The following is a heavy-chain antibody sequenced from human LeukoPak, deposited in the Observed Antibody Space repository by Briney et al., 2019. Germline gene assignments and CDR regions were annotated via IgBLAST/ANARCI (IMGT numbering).Heavy chain of an antibody. V-gene: IGHV4-31*03. CDR1: GDSISSGAYY. CDR3: ARARAYDVLTEVGFYYYGVDL. CDR2: IFKSGKT. Sequence: PSETLSLTCTVSGDSISSGAYYWTWIRQHPERGAEWIVYIFKSGKTYYNPSLKSRVVISIDTSNNRFSLELSSVTAADRAVYFCARARAYDVLTEVGFYYYGVDLWGRGTTVTV. D-gene: IGHD3-9*01. J-gene: IGHJ6*02.